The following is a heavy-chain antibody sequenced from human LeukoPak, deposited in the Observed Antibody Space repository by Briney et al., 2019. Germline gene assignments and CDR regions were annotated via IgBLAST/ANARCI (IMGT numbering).Heavy chain of an antibody. CDR1: GFTFSSYA. V-gene: IGHV3-53*01. CDR3: ARARITIFGVVRGFDP. CDR2: IYSGGST. J-gene: IGHJ5*02. Sequence: PGGSLRLSCAASGFTFSSYAMSWVRQAPGKGLEWVSVIYSGGSTYYADSVKGRFTISRDNSKNTLYLQMNSLRAEDTAVYYCARARITIFGVVRGFDPWGQGTLVTVSS. D-gene: IGHD3-3*01.